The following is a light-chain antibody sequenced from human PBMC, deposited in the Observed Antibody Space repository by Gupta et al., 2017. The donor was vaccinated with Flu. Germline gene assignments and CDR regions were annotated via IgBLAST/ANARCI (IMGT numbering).Light chain of an antibody. V-gene: IGKV1-5*03. Sequence: STLSSSLGDRVTITCRASQNINVYLAWYQQKPGKAPKLLIYKASTLEDGVPSRFSGSGSGTEFTLTISSLQPDDFATYYCQEYNSFSSYVFGQGTKVEI. J-gene: IGKJ2*01. CDR1: QNINVY. CDR2: KAS. CDR3: QEYNSFSSYV.